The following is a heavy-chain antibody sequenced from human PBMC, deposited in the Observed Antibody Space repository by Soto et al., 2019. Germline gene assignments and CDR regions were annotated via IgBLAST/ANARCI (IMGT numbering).Heavy chain of an antibody. CDR3: ATVPPDYGDYDDY. V-gene: IGHV1-18*01. D-gene: IGHD4-17*01. CDR1: GYTFTSYG. Sequence: GASVKVSCKASGYTFTSYGISWVRQAPGQGLEWMGWISAYNGNTNYAQKLQGRVTMTTDTSTSTAYMEMRSLRSDDTVVYYCATVPPDYGDYDDYWGQGTLVTVSS. CDR2: ISAYNGNT. J-gene: IGHJ4*02.